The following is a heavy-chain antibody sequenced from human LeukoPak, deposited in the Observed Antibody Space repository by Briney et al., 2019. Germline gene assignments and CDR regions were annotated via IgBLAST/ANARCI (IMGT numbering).Heavy chain of an antibody. CDR1: GGSISSSSYY. Sequence: PSETLSLTCTVSGGSISSSSYYWGWIRQPPGKGLEWIGSIYYSGSTYYNPSLKSRVTISVDTSKNQFSLKLSSVTAADTAVYYCARESGSQGAAAGTSKYYFDYWGQGTLVTVSS. CDR2: IYYSGST. CDR3: ARESGSQGAAAGTSKYYFDY. V-gene: IGHV4-39*07. J-gene: IGHJ4*02. D-gene: IGHD6-13*01.